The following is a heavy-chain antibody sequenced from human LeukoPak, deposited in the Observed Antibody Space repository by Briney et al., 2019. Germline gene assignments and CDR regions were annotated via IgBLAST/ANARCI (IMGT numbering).Heavy chain of an antibody. J-gene: IGHJ4*02. CDR3: ARENSYYDSSGYYFGSGYFDY. Sequence: SETLSLTCTVSGGSISTSNYYWGWIRQPPGKGLEWIGNIFYSGSTYYSPSLRSRVTISLDTSRNQFSLKLNSVTAADTAVYYCARENSYYDSSGYYFGSGYFDYWGQGTLVTVSS. CDR2: IFYSGST. CDR1: GGSISTSNYY. D-gene: IGHD3-22*01. V-gene: IGHV4-39*07.